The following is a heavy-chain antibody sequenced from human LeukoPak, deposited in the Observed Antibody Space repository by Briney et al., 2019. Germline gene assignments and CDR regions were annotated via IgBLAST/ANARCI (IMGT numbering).Heavy chain of an antibody. J-gene: IGHJ4*02. Sequence: GGSLRLSCAASGFTFSSYAMNWVRQAPGKGLEWVSGISGSGTNTDYIDSVKGRFTVSRDNSKNTLFLQMNSLRAENTAVYYCAKVLISAAADYWGQGTLVTVSS. CDR1: GFTFSSYA. CDR3: AKVLISAAADY. D-gene: IGHD6-13*01. V-gene: IGHV3-23*01. CDR2: ISGSGTNT.